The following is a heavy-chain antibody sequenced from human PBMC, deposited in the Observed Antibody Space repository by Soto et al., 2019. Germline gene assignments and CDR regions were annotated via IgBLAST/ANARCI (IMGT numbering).Heavy chain of an antibody. V-gene: IGHV1-18*01. CDR1: GYTFTSYG. J-gene: IGHJ4*02. D-gene: IGHD7-27*01. CDR3: ASWAPPTDY. Sequence: QVQLVQSGAEVKKPGASVKVSCKASGYTFTSYGISWVRQAPGQGLEWMGGISAYNGNTNDAQKLQGRFTMTTDTSPSTAYMDLRSLRSDDTAVYYCASWAPPTDYWGQGTLVTVSS. CDR2: ISAYNGNT.